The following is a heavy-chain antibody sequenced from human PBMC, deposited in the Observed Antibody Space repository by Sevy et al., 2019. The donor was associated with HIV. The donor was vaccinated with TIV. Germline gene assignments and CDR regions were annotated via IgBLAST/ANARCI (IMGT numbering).Heavy chain of an antibody. J-gene: IGHJ4*02. D-gene: IGHD6-19*01. CDR3: AKAWIIAVAGTGLDY. V-gene: IGHV3-23*01. CDR1: GFTFSSYA. CDR2: MSGSGGST. Sequence: GGSLRLSCAASGFTFSSYAMSWVRQAPGKGLEWVSAMSGSGGSTYYADSVKGRFTISRDNSKNTLYLQMNSLRAEDTAVYYCAKAWIIAVAGTGLDYWGQGTLVTVSS.